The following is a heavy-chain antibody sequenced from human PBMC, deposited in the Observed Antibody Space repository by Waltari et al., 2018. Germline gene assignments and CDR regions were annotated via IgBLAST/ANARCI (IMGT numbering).Heavy chain of an antibody. V-gene: IGHV4-61*02. CDR1: GGSISSGSYY. Sequence: QVQLQESGPGLVKPSQTLSLTCTVSGGSISSGSYYWSWIRQPAGKGLEWIGRIYTSGSTNYTPSLKSRVTISVDTSKNQFSLKLSSVTAADTAVYYCARAPQGRTIDYWGQGTLVTVSS. CDR3: ARAPQGRTIDY. J-gene: IGHJ4*02. D-gene: IGHD2-2*01. CDR2: IYTSGST.